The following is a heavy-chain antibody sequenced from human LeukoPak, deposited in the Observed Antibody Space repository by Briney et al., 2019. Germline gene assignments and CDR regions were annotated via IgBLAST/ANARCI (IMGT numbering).Heavy chain of an antibody. D-gene: IGHD2-2*01. CDR1: GFTFSSYA. V-gene: IGHV3-23*01. Sequence: GGSLRLSCAASGFTFSSYAMSWVRQAPGKGLEWVSGISGSGGSTYCSDSVKGRFTISRDNSKNTLYLQINRLRAEDTAVYYCARDRAIVIVPAGTHVGRYYYYMDVWGKGTTVTVSS. CDR3: ARDRAIVIVPAGTHVGRYYYYMDV. J-gene: IGHJ6*03. CDR2: ISGSGGST.